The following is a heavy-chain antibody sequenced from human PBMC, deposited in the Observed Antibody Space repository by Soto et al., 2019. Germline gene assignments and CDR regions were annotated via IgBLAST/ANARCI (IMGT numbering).Heavy chain of an antibody. V-gene: IGHV3-21*06. CDR3: ARDFTYYGSGSYFDDY. J-gene: IGHJ4*02. D-gene: IGHD3-10*01. CDR2: ISSSSSYI. CDR1: GFTVSDYT. Sequence: ETQLVESGGGVVKPGGSLRLSCAASGFTVSDYTMYWVRQAPGKGLEWVSCISSSSSYIYYGDSVKGRFTISRDDAKNSLYLQMNSLRAEDTAVYYCARDFTYYGSGSYFDDYWGQGTLVTVSS.